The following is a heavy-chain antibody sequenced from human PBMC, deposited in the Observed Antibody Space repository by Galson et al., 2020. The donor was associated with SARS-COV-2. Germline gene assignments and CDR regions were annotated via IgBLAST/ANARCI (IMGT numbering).Heavy chain of an antibody. Sequence: SGPTLVKPTQTLTLTCTFSGFSLSTSGMCVSWIRQPPGKALEWLARIDWDDDKYYSTSLKTRLTISKDTSKNQVVLTMTNMDPVDTATYYCARMSHYYGSGSFDYWGQGTLVTVSS. V-gene: IGHV2-70*11. D-gene: IGHD3-10*01. CDR2: IDWDDDK. J-gene: IGHJ4*02. CDR3: ARMSHYYGSGSFDY. CDR1: GFSLSTSGMC.